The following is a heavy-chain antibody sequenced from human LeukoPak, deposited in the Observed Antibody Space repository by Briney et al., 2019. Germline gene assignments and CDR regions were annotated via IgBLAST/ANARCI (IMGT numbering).Heavy chain of an antibody. V-gene: IGHV4-34*01. CDR1: GGSFSGYY. CDR2: INHSGST. CDR3: ARVFRYSSRYGFDY. D-gene: IGHD6-13*01. Sequence: SETLSLTCAVYGGSFSGYYWSWIRQPPGKGLEWIGEINHSGSTNYNPSLKSRVTISVDTSKNQFSLKLSSVTAADTAVYYCARVFRYSSRYGFDYWGQGTLVTVSS. J-gene: IGHJ4*02.